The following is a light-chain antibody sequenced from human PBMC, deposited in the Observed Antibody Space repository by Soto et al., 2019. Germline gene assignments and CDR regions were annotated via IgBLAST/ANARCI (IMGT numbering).Light chain of an antibody. V-gene: IGKV1-13*02. J-gene: IGKJ5*01. Sequence: AIQLTQSPSSLSASVGDRVSITCRASQGISSALAWYQHKPGKPPKILIYDASSLQSGVPSRFSGSESGTECTLTNSSLQPKDFATYYCQQLKTYPFTFRQGTRLEIK. CDR1: QGISSA. CDR3: QQLKTYPFT. CDR2: DAS.